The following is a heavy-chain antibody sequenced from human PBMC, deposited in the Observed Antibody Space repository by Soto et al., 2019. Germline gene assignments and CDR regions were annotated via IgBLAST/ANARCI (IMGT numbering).Heavy chain of an antibody. V-gene: IGHV1-8*01. CDR3: ARSVSSSWYPAPYYYYGMDV. CDR1: GYTFTSYD. Sequence: QVQLVQSGAEVKKPGASVKVSCKASGYTFTSYDINWVRQATGQGLEWMGWMNPNSGNTGYAQKFQGRVTMTRNTSISTAYMELSSLRSEDTAVYYCARSVSSSWYPAPYYYYGMDVWGQGTTVTVSS. J-gene: IGHJ6*02. CDR2: MNPNSGNT. D-gene: IGHD6-13*01.